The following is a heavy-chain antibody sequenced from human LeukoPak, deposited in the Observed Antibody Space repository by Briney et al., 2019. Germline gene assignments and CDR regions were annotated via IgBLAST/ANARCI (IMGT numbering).Heavy chain of an antibody. Sequence: ASVKVSFKASGYTFTSYVFNWVRQASGRGLEWMGWMNLNSGNSGYVQKLQGRMTMTRNSSIRTAYTELGSLRSEDTAVYYCARVDSIAAAGSPQCDWFDPWGQGTLVTVSS. CDR1: GYTFTSYV. V-gene: IGHV1-8*01. CDR2: MNLNSGNS. J-gene: IGHJ5*02. D-gene: IGHD6-13*01. CDR3: ARVDSIAAAGSPQCDWFDP.